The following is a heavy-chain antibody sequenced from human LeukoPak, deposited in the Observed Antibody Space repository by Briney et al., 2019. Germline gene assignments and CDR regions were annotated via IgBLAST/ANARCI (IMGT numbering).Heavy chain of an antibody. CDR1: GYSISSGYC. J-gene: IGHJ4*02. CDR2: IYHSGST. V-gene: IGHV4-38-2*02. CDR3: ARDVSSSSWTVDY. Sequence: SETLSLTCAVSGYSISSGYCWGWIRQPPGKGLEWIGSIYHSGSTYYNPSLKSRVTISVDTSKNQFSLKLSSVTAADTAVYYCARDVSSSSWTVDYWGQGTLVTVSS. D-gene: IGHD6-13*01.